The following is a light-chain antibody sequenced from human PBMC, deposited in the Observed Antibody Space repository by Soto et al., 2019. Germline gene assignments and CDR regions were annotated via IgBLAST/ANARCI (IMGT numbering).Light chain of an antibody. CDR3: SSYAGSRAFVV. CDR2: EVN. J-gene: IGLJ2*01. Sequence: QSALTQPASVSGSPGQSITISCSGTSSDVGSYNVVSWYQQHPGKAPKVIIYEVNKRPSGVSDRFSGSKSGNTASLTISGLQAEDEADYYCSSYAGSRAFVVFGGGTKLTVL. V-gene: IGLV2-23*02. CDR1: SSDVGSYNV.